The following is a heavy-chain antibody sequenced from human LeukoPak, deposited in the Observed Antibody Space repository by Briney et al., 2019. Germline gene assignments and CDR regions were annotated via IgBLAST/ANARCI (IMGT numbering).Heavy chain of an antibody. V-gene: IGHV4-39*01. Sequence: SETLSLTCTVSGGSISSYYWGWIRQPPGKGLEWIGSIYYSGSTYYNPSLKSRVTISVDTSKNQFSLKLSSVTAADTAVYYRARVGSGYYAHFDYWGQGTLVTVSS. D-gene: IGHD3-22*01. CDR3: ARVGSGYYAHFDY. J-gene: IGHJ4*02. CDR1: GGSISSYY. CDR2: IYYSGST.